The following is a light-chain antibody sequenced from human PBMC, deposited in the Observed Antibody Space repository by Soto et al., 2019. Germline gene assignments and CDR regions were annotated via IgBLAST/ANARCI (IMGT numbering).Light chain of an antibody. J-gene: IGKJ1*01. CDR2: GAS. Sequence: EIVMTQSPATLSVSPGERATLSCRASQSVSSNLAWYQQKPGQAPRFLIYGASSRATGIPDRFSGSGSGTDFTLTISRLEPEDFAVYYCQQYGRSPTTFGQGGKVDIK. V-gene: IGKV3-20*01. CDR1: QSVSSN. CDR3: QQYGRSPTT.